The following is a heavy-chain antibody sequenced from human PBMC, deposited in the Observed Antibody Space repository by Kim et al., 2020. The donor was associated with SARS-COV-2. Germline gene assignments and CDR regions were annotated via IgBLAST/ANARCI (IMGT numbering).Heavy chain of an antibody. J-gene: IGHJ4*02. D-gene: IGHD6-13*01. CDR3: ARDSCIAAACYFDY. V-gene: IGHV1-2*02. Sequence: AQKFQGRVTMTRDTSISTAYMELSRLRSDDTAVYYCARDSCIAAACYFDYWGQGTLVTVSS.